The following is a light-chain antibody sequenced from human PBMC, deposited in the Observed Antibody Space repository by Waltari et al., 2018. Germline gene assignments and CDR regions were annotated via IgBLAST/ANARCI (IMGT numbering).Light chain of an antibody. CDR3: QQRSKWPLT. CDR1: QSVSSY. V-gene: IGKV3-11*01. CDR2: DAS. Sequence: EIVLTQSPATLSLSPGERATLSCRASQSVSSYLAWYQQKPGQPPRLLIYDASNRATGTPARFSGSGSGTDFTLTISSLEPEDFAVYYCQQRSKWPLTFGGGTKVEIK. J-gene: IGKJ4*01.